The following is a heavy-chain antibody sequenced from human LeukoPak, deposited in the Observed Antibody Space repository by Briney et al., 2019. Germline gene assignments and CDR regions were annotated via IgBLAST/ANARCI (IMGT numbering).Heavy chain of an antibody. D-gene: IGHD3-10*01. CDR2: ISYDGSNK. Sequence: GRSLRLSCAASGFTFSSYATHWVRQAPGKGLEWVAVISYDGSNKYYADSVKGRFTISRDNSKNTLYLQMNSLRAEDTAVYYCAREGLHGSGSYYNVYFQHWGQGTLVTVSS. J-gene: IGHJ1*01. CDR3: AREGLHGSGSYYNVYFQH. V-gene: IGHV3-30*04. CDR1: GFTFSSYA.